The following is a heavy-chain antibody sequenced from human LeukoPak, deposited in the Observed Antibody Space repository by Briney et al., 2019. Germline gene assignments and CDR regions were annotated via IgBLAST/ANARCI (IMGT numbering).Heavy chain of an antibody. D-gene: IGHD3-10*01. V-gene: IGHV4-59*01. Sequence: SETLSLTCTVSGGSISSYYWSWIRQPPGKGLEWIGYICYSGSTNYNPSLKSRVTISVDTSKNQFSLKLSSVTAADTAVYYCARVKGYYGSGSYYYYYYMDVWGKGTTVTVSS. CDR2: ICYSGST. J-gene: IGHJ6*03. CDR1: GGSISSYY. CDR3: ARVKGYYGSGSYYYYYYMDV.